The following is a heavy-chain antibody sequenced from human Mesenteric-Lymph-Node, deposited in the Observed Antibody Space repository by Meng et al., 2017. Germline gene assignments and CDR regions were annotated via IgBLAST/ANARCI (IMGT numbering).Heavy chain of an antibody. J-gene: IGHJ6*02. CDR3: ARDVWELPLNYYYGMDV. V-gene: IGHV1-69*04. CDR2: IIPILGIA. D-gene: IGHD1-26*01. CDR1: GGTFSSYT. Sequence: SVKVSCKASGGTFSSYTISWVRQAPGQGLEWMGRIIPILGIANYAQKFQGRVTITADKSTSTAYMELSSLRSEDTAVYYCARDVWELPLNYYYGMDVWGQGTTVTVSS.